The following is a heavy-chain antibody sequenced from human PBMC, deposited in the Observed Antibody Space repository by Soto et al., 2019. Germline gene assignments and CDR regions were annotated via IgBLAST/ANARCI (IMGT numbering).Heavy chain of an antibody. CDR3: ARSNSRTTRAFDI. V-gene: IGHV2-70*01. D-gene: IGHD1-7*01. CDR2: IDWNDVK. CDR1: GFSLITTGMC. J-gene: IGHJ3*02. Sequence: SGPTLVIPTQTLTLTCTFSGFSLITTGMCVSWIRQLPGKALEWLALIDWNDVKYYNTSLQTRLTISKDTSTNQVVLTMTNMDPVDTATYYCARSNSRTTRAFDIWGQGTMVTVSS.